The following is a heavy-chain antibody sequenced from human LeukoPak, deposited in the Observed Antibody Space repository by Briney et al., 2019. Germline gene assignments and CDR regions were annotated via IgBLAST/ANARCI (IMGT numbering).Heavy chain of an antibody. J-gene: IGHJ5*02. D-gene: IGHD3-16*02. CDR3: ARDAGYIGWFDP. CDR2: IRYDGSNK. Sequence: GGSLRLSCAASGFTFSSYGMHWVRQAPGKGLEWVAFIRYDGSNKYYADSVKGRFTISRDNSKNTLYLQMNSLRAEDTAVYYCARDAGYIGWFDPWGQGTLVTVSS. V-gene: IGHV3-30*02. CDR1: GFTFSSYG.